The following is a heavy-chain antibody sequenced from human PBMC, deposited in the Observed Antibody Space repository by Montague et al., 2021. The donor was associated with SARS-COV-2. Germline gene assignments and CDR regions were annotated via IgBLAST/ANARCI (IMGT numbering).Heavy chain of an antibody. CDR2: IYYSGST. Sequence: SETLSLTCTVSGGSISSSSYYWGWTRQPPGKGLEWIGSIYYSGSTYYNPSLKSRVTISVDTSKNQLSLKLSSVTAADTAVYYCARFPTSYYYDSKAAPATPDAFDIWGQGTMVTVSS. CDR1: GGSISSSSYY. V-gene: IGHV4-39*01. D-gene: IGHD3-22*01. J-gene: IGHJ3*02. CDR3: ARFPTSYYYDSKAAPATPDAFDI.